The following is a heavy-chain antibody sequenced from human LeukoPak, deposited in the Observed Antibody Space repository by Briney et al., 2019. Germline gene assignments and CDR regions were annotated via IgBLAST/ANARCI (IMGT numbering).Heavy chain of an antibody. CDR1: GGTFSSYA. CDR3: ATLERYFDWLLPSS. J-gene: IGHJ5*02. V-gene: IGHV1-69*06. Sequence: ASVKVSCKASGGTFSSYAISWVRQAPGQGLEWMGGIIPIFGTANYAQKFQGRVTMTEDTSTDTAYMELSSLRSEDTAVYYCATLERYFDWLLPSSWGQGTLVTVSS. CDR2: IIPIFGTA. D-gene: IGHD3-9*01.